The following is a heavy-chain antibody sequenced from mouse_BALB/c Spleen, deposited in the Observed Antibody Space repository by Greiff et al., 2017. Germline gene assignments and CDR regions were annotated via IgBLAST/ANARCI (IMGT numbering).Heavy chain of an antibody. CDR3: ARSCYYGSSPFAY. J-gene: IGHJ3*01. CDR1: GFNIKDTY. Sequence: VQLQQSGAELVKPGASVKLSCTASGFNIKDTYMHWVKQRPEQGLEWIGRIDPANGNTKYDPKFQGKATITADTSSNTAYLQLSSLTSEDTAVYYCARSCYYGSSPFAYWGQGTLVTVSA. D-gene: IGHD1-1*01. V-gene: IGHV14-3*02. CDR2: IDPANGNT.